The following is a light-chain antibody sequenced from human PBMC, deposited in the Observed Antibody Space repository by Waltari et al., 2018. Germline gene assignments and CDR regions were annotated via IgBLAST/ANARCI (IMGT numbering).Light chain of an antibody. CDR3: SMYMGSGVWV. Sequence: QTVVTQEPSLSVSPGGTVTLTCALSSGSVSSTSYPTWYQQTPGQPPLTLVYKGKRRSSGVPDRLSGSILGNTAALTITGAQADDESDYYCSMYMGSGVWVFGGGTKLTVL. CDR1: SGSVSSTSY. V-gene: IGLV8-61*01. CDR2: KGK. J-gene: IGLJ3*02.